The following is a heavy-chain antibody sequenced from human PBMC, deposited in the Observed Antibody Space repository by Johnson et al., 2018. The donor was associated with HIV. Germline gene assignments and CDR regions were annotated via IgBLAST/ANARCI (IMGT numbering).Heavy chain of an antibody. J-gene: IGHJ3*01. CDR2: IYSGGNT. Sequence: VQLVESGGGSIQPGGSLRLSCAASGFSISYDYMSWVRQAPGKGLEWVSSIYSGGNTYHADSVMGRFTISRDKSENTVCLQMNRQRAEDTAVYFCARAYSDISGYYPHAFHVWGEGTEVIVSS. CDR3: ARAYSDISGYYPHAFHV. D-gene: IGHD3-22*01. V-gene: IGHV3-53*01. CDR1: GFSISYDY.